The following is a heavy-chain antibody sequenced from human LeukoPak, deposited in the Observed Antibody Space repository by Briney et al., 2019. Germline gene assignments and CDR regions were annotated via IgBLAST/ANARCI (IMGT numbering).Heavy chain of an antibody. V-gene: IGHV3-48*02. CDR1: GFTFSSYS. CDR2: ISSSSSTI. J-gene: IGHJ4*02. Sequence: GGSLRLSCAASGFTFSSYSMNWVRQAPGKGLEWVSYISSSSSTIYYADSLKGRFTISRDNAKNSLYLHMNSLKDEDTAGYYCARGALDFDYWGQGTLVTVSS. CDR3: ARGALDFDY.